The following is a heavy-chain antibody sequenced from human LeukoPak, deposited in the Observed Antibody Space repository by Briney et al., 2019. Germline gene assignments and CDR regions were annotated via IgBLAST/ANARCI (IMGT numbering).Heavy chain of an antibody. J-gene: IGHJ4*02. D-gene: IGHD6-19*01. CDR3: ARDAVAVRSGYFDY. CDR2: IWYDGSNK. Sequence: GRSLRLSCAASGFTFSSYVMHWVRQAPGKGLEWVAVIWYDGSNKYYADSVKGRFTISRDNSKNTLYLQMNSLRAEDTAVYYCARDAVAVRSGYFDYWGQGTLVTVSS. CDR1: GFTFSSYV. V-gene: IGHV3-33*01.